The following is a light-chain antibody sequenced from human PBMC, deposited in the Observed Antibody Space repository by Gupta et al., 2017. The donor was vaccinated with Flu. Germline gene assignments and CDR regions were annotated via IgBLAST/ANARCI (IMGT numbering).Light chain of an antibody. CDR3: QQYNSYSRT. CDR1: QSISSW. Sequence: DIQMTQSPSTLSASVGDRVTITCQASQSISSWLAWYQQKPGKAPKLLIYKASSLESGVPPRFSGSGSGTEFTLTINSLQPDDFATYYCQQYNSYSRTFGQGIKVEIK. CDR2: KAS. V-gene: IGKV1-5*03. J-gene: IGKJ1*01.